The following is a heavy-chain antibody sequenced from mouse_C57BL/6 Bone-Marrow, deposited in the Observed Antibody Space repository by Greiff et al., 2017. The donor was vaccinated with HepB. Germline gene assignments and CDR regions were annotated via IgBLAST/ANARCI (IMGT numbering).Heavy chain of an antibody. Sequence: QVQLKQPGAELVEPGASVKLSCKASGYTFTSYWMHWVKQRPGQGLEWIGMIHPNSGSTNYNEKFKSKATLTVDKSSSTAYMQLSSLTSEDSAVYYCARRYDYLDYWGQGTTLTVSS. CDR3: ARRYDYLDY. CDR1: GYTFTSYW. J-gene: IGHJ2*01. V-gene: IGHV1-64*01. CDR2: IHPNSGST. D-gene: IGHD2-3*01.